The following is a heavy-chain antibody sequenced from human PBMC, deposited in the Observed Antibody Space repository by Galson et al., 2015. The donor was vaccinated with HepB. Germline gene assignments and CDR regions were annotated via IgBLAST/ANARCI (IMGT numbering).Heavy chain of an antibody. CDR3: TRAGNTGYNNACATEYYFDY. J-gene: IGHJ4*02. CDR1: GGTFSTDA. Sequence: SVKVSCKVSGGTFSTDAISWLRQAPGHGLEWVGGIIPIFRAANYAQRFQDRVTITADESTSTAFLELSSLRSEDTAIYVSTRAGNTGYNNACATEYYFDYWGQGTLVTVSS. V-gene: IGHV1-69*13. D-gene: IGHD1-14*01. CDR2: IIPIFRAA.